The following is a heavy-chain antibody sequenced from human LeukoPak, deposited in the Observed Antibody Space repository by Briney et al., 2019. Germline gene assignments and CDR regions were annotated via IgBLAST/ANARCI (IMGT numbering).Heavy chain of an antibody. D-gene: IGHD5-12*01. CDR2: IIPISGTA. Sequence: SVKVSCKASGGTFSSYAISWVRQAPGQGLEWMGGIIPISGTANYAQKFQGRVTITADESTSTAYMELSSLRSEDTAVYYCARSRYSGYDYRYYYYYMDVWGKGTTVTVSS. J-gene: IGHJ6*03. CDR3: ARSRYSGYDYRYYYYYMDV. CDR1: GGTFSSYA. V-gene: IGHV1-69*13.